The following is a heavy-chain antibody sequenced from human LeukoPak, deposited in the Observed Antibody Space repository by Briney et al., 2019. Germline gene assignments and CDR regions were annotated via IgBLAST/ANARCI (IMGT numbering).Heavy chain of an antibody. D-gene: IGHD6-19*01. J-gene: IGHJ3*02. V-gene: IGHV4-59*01. CDR3: ARGGRIAVAGTRKGAFDI. Sequence: SQTLSLTRTVSGGSISRYYWSWIRQPPGKGLEWIGYIYYSGSTNYNPSLKSRVTISVDTSKNQFSLKLSSVTAADTDVYYCARGGRIAVAGTRKGAFDIWGQGTMVTVSS. CDR2: IYYSGST. CDR1: GGSISRYY.